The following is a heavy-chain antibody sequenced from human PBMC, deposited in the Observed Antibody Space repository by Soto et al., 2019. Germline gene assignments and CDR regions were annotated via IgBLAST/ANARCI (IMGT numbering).Heavy chain of an antibody. Sequence: QVQLVQSGAEVKKPGASVKVSCKASGYFFTSYSMHWVRQAPGQGLEWMGMINPSVGSTSYAQKFQGRVTMTRDTSTSTVYMELRSLRSEDTAVYYCARESVGRYDFESSGDFDYWGQGTLVTVSS. J-gene: IGHJ4*02. CDR3: ARESVGRYDFESSGDFDY. V-gene: IGHV1-46*01. CDR2: INPSVGST. D-gene: IGHD3-22*01. CDR1: GYFFTSYS.